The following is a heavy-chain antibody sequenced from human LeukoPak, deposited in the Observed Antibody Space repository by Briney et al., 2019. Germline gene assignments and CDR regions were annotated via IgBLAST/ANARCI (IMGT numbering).Heavy chain of an antibody. CDR1: GGTFSSYA. J-gene: IGHJ6*02. V-gene: IGHV1-69*04. Sequence: SVTVSCKASGGTFSSYAISWVRPAPGQGLEWMGRIIPILGIANYAQKFQGRATITADKSTSTAYMELSSLRSEDTAVYYCARTLYYYYGMDVWGQGTTVTVSS. CDR2: IIPILGIA. CDR3: ARTLYYYYGMDV.